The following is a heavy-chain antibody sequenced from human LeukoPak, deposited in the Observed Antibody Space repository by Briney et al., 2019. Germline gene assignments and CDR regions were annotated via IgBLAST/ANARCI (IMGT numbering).Heavy chain of an antibody. CDR3: AGSVGATYYFDY. V-gene: IGHV4-59*08. D-gene: IGHD1-26*01. CDR1: GGSFSGYY. Sequence: SETLSLTCAVYGGSFSGYYWSWIRQPPGKGLEWIGYIYYSGSTNYNPSLKSRVTISVDTSKNQFSLKLSSVTAADTAVYYCAGSVGATYYFDYWGQGTLVTVSS. J-gene: IGHJ4*02. CDR2: IYYSGST.